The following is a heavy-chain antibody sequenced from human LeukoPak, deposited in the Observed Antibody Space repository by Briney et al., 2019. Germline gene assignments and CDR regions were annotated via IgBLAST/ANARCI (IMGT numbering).Heavy chain of an antibody. CDR3: ARFGELFTDDFYYGMDV. D-gene: IGHD3-10*01. J-gene: IGHJ6*01. V-gene: IGHV3-21*01. CDR1: EFTFSSYI. Sequence: GGSLRLSCAASEFTFSSYIMNWVRQAPGKGLEWVSYISSSSSDIYHADSMEGLFTISRDNAKSSLYLQMNSLRAEDTAVYNCARFGELFTDDFYYGMDVWGQGTTVTVSS. CDR2: ISSSSSDI.